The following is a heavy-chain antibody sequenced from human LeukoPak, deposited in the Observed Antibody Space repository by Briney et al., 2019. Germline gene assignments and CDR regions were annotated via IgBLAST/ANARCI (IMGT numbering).Heavy chain of an antibody. CDR3: ARVTVALRRITALDS. J-gene: IGHJ4*02. Sequence: PGGSLRLSCAASKFTFSSYWMSWVRQVPGKGLEWVANIKEDGSEQYYVDSVKGRFTISRDNSENSLSLQMNSLGAEDAAIYYCARVTVALRRITALDSWGQGILVTVSS. CDR2: IKEDGSEQ. CDR1: KFTFSSYW. V-gene: IGHV3-7*01. D-gene: IGHD1-14*01.